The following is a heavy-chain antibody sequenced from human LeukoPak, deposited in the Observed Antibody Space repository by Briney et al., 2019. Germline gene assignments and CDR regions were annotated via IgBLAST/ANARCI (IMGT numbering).Heavy chain of an antibody. CDR3: AKNYGDYADDYFDY. Sequence: GASLRLSCAASGFIFRNYAMSWVRLAPGKGLEWVSAITGSGDTTYYADSVKGRFTISRGNSKNTLYLQMNSLRAEDTAVYYCAKNYGDYADDYFDYWGQGTLVTVSS. CDR1: GFIFRNYA. CDR2: ITGSGDTT. V-gene: IGHV3-23*01. D-gene: IGHD4-17*01. J-gene: IGHJ4*02.